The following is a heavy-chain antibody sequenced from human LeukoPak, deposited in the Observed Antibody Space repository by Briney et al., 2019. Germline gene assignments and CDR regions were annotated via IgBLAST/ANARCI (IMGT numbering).Heavy chain of an antibody. J-gene: IGHJ4*02. D-gene: IGHD6-19*01. CDR1: GYTFTGYY. CDR3: ARDRPKYSSGWYYFDY. CDR2: INPNSGGT. Sequence: ASVKVSCKASGYTFTGYYMHWVRQAPGQGLEWMGWINPNSGGTNYAQKFQGRVTMTRDTSISTAYMELSRLRSDDTAVYYCARDRPKYSSGWYYFDYWGQGTLVTVSS. V-gene: IGHV1-2*02.